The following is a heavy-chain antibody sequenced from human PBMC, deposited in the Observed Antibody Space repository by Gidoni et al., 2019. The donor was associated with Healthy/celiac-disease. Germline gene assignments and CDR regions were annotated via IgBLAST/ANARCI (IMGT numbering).Heavy chain of an antibody. V-gene: IGHV4-39*01. J-gene: IGHJ4*02. Sequence: QLQLQESGPGLVKPSETLSLTCTVSGRSISSSSYYWGWIRQPPGKGLEWIWSIYYRWSPYYNPSLKSRVTISVDTSKNQFSLKLCSVTAADTAVYYCARPKFVGLIDYWGQGTLVTVSS. D-gene: IGHD2-15*01. CDR1: GRSISSSSYY. CDR3: ARPKFVGLIDY. CDR2: IYYRWSP.